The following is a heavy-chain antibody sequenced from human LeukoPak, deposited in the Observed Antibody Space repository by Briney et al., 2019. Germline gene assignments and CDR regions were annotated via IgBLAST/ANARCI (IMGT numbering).Heavy chain of an antibody. CDR1: GFTFSNAW. Sequence: GESLKISCAASGFTFSNAWMNWVRQTPGKGLEWISYISNSDNDTYYAGSVKGRFTISRDNTRNSLFLQMNSLRPDDTAVYYCASGSSSVGYWGQGTLVTVSP. J-gene: IGHJ4*02. D-gene: IGHD6-6*01. CDR3: ASGSSSVGY. V-gene: IGHV3-11*01. CDR2: ISNSDNDT.